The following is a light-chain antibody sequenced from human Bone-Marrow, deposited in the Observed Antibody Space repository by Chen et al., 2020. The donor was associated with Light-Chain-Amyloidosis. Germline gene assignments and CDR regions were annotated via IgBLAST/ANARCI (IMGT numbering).Light chain of an antibody. Sequence: EIVLTQSPGTLSLSPGEGANLSCRASQTISSNYLTWYQQKFGQAPRLLIYGSSSRATGIPDRFTGSGSGTDFTLTIYRLEPEDFAVYYCQQYGTSPLTVGGGTKVEIK. J-gene: IGKJ4*02. V-gene: IGKV3-20*01. CDR1: QTISSNY. CDR2: GSS. CDR3: QQYGTSPLT.